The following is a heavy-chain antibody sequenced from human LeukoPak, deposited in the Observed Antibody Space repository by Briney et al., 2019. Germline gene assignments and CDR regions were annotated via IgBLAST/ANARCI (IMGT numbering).Heavy chain of an antibody. CDR1: GFTFSSYA. D-gene: IGHD1-26*01. CDR2: ISGSGGST. Sequence: GGSLRLSCAASGFTFSSYAMSWVRQAPGKGLEWVSAISGSGGSTYYADSVKGRFTISRDNSKNTLYLQMNSQRAEDTAVYYCAKVPYSGSYSYFDYWGQGTLVTVSS. CDR3: AKVPYSGSYSYFDY. V-gene: IGHV3-23*01. J-gene: IGHJ4*02.